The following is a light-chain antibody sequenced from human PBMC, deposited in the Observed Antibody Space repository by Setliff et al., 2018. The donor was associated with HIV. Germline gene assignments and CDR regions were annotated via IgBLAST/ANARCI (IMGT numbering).Light chain of an antibody. V-gene: IGLV2-14*03. Sequence: QSALTQPASVSGSPGQSITISCTGTSSDIGSYNFVSWYQQHPGKAPKLMIFDVNRRPSGVSDRFSGSKSGHTASLTISGLQAEDEADYYCSSYTTSSTYVFGTGTKVTVL. CDR2: DVN. J-gene: IGLJ1*01. CDR3: SSYTTSSTYV. CDR1: SSDIGSYNF.